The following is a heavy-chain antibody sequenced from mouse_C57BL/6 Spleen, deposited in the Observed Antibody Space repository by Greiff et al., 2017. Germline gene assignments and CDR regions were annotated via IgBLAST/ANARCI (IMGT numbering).Heavy chain of an antibody. V-gene: IGHV1-82*01. CDR1: GYAFSSSW. CDR3: ARYYSNYDAMDY. J-gene: IGHJ4*01. D-gene: IGHD2-5*01. CDR2: IYPGDGDT. Sequence: QVQLKESGPELVKPGASVKISCKASGYAFSSSWMNWVKQRPGKGLEWIGRIYPGDGDTNYNGKFKGKATLTADKSSSTAYMQLSSLTSEDSAVYFCARYYSNYDAMDYWGQGTSVTVSS.